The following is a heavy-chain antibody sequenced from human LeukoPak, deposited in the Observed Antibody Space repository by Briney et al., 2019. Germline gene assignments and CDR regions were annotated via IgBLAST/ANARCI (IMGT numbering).Heavy chain of an antibody. CDR3: AKDPIHDIVVVPAASFDS. CDR1: GFTFSSYA. CDR2: ISGGGGST. V-gene: IGHV3-23*01. Sequence: GGSLRLSCAASGFTFSSYAMSWVRQAPGKGLEWVSSISGGGGSTYYADSVKGRFTISRDNAKNTLYLQMNSLRAEDTAVYYCAKDPIHDIVVVPAASFDSWGQGTLVTASS. D-gene: IGHD2-2*01. J-gene: IGHJ4*02.